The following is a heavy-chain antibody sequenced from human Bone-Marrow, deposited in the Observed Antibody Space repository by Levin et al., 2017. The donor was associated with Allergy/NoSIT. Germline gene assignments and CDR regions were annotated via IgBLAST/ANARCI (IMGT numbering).Heavy chain of an antibody. D-gene: IGHD2-2*01. Sequence: GASVKVSCKASGYTFTSYYMHWVRQAPGQGLEWMGIINPSGGSTSYAQKFQGRVTMTRDTSTSTVYMELSSLRSEDTAVYYCARGKRSDQLLEYHAFDIWGQGTMVTVSS. J-gene: IGHJ3*02. CDR1: GYTFTSYY. CDR3: ARGKRSDQLLEYHAFDI. V-gene: IGHV1-46*01. CDR2: INPSGGST.